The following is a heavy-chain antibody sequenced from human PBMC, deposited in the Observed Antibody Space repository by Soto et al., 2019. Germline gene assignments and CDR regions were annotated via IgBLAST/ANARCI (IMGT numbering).Heavy chain of an antibody. CDR3: ARGRGHYYDSGGYYRLDFDY. V-gene: IGHV4-34*01. D-gene: IGHD3-22*01. Sequence: ETLSLTCAVYGGSFSGYYWSWIRQPPGKGLEWIGEINHSGSTNYNPSLKSRVTISVDTSKNQFSLKLSSVTAADTAVYYCARGRGHYYDSGGYYRLDFDYWGQGTLVTVSS. CDR1: GGSFSGYY. CDR2: INHSGST. J-gene: IGHJ4*02.